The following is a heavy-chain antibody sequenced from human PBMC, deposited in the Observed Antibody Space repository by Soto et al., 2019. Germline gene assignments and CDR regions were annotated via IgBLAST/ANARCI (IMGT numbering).Heavy chain of an antibody. CDR3: ARHPGGFLGWFGRFDP. CDR2: IYYSGST. V-gene: IGHV4-39*01. Sequence: QLQLQESGPGLVKPSETLSLTCTVSGGSISSSSYYWGWIRQPPGKGLEWIGSIYYSGSTYYNPSLKGRVTISVDTSKDQFSLKLGFVTAADTAVDYCARHPGGFLGWFGRFDPWGQGTLVTVSS. D-gene: IGHD3-3*01. J-gene: IGHJ5*02. CDR1: GGSISSSSYY.